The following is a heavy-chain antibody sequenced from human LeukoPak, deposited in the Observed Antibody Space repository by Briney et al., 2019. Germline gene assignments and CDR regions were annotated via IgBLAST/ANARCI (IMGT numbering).Heavy chain of an antibody. CDR3: AREGQLWSIDY. D-gene: IGHD5-18*01. V-gene: IGHV4-59*01. J-gene: IGHJ4*02. CDR2: IYYSGST. CDR1: GGSISSYY. Sequence: SETLSLTCTVSGGSISSYYWSWIRQPPGKGLEWVGCIYYSGSTNYNPSLKSRVTISADTSKNQFSLKLSSVTAADTAVYYCAREGQLWSIDYWGQGTLVTVSS.